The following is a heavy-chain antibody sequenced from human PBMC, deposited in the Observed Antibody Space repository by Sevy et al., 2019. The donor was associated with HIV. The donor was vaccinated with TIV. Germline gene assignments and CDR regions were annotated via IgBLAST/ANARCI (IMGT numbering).Heavy chain of an antibody. D-gene: IGHD2-2*01. CDR2: IKRDGSEK. J-gene: IGHJ6*02. CDR1: GFTFGDFW. CDR3: ARDCNSSTCLWGLDV. V-gene: IGHV3-7*03. Sequence: GGSLRLSCAASGFTFGDFWMTWVRQAPGKGLEWVANIKRDGSEKYYVPSVKGRFTISRDNAKSSLYLQMKSLGAEDTAVYYCARDCNSSTCLWGLDVWGQGTTVTVSS.